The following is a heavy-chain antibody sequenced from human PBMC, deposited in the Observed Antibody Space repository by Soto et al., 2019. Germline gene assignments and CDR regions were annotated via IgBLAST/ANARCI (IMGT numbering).Heavy chain of an antibody. V-gene: IGHV1-69*09. CDR3: ARVAGYSYGYVFDY. J-gene: IGHJ4*02. Sequence: QAQLVQSGAEVKKPGSSVKVSCTASGGTFGNHAISWVRQVPGQGLEWMGGIIPVLGVGDNAQKFQGRVTITADTSTNTAYMELSSLRSEDTAHYYCARVAGYSYGYVFDYWGQGTLVIVSS. D-gene: IGHD5-18*01. CDR2: IIPVLGVG. CDR1: GGTFGNHA.